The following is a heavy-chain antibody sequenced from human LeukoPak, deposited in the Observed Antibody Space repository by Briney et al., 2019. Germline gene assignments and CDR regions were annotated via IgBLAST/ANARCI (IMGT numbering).Heavy chain of an antibody. CDR2: ISGSGGST. CDR1: GFTFSSYA. D-gene: IGHD5-24*01. CDR3: AMKAVPRPRLHDAFDF. J-gene: IGHJ3*01. Sequence: PGGSLRLSCAASGFTFSSYAMSRVRQAPGKGLEWVSAISGSGGSTYYADSVKGRFTISRDNSKNTLYLQMNSLRADDTAVYYCAMKAVPRPRLHDAFDFWGQGTVVSVSS. V-gene: IGHV3-23*01.